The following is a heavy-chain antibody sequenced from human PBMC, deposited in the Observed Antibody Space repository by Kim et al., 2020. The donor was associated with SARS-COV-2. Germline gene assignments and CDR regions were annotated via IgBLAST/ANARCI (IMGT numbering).Heavy chain of an antibody. CDR1: GGSISSGGYY. D-gene: IGHD3-3*01. V-gene: IGHV4-31*03. J-gene: IGHJ4*02. Sequence: SETLSLTCTVSGGSISSGGYYWSWIRQHPGKGLEWIGYIYYSGSTYYNPSLKSRVTISVDTSKNQFSLKLSSVTAADTAVYYCSGVEREWFKYWGQGTLVTVSS. CDR2: IYYSGST. CDR3: SGVEREWFKY.